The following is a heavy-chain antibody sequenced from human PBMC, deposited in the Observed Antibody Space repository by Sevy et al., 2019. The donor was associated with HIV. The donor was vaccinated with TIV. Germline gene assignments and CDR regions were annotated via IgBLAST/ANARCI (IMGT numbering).Heavy chain of an antibody. V-gene: IGHV3-23*01. Sequence: GGSLRLSCAASEFTFSSYAVTWVRQAPGKGLEWVSAIRGSGGNTYYADSVKGRFTISRDNSKNTLYLQMNSLRAEDTAVYYCAKGLIEHHGPVDYWGQGTLVTVSS. CDR1: EFTFSSYA. J-gene: IGHJ4*02. CDR3: AKGLIEHHGPVDY. CDR2: IRGSGGNT.